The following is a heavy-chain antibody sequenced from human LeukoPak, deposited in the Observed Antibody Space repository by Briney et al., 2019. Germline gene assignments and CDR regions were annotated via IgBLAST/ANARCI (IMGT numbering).Heavy chain of an antibody. D-gene: IGHD3-22*01. CDR1: GFTVSSNY. J-gene: IGHJ4*02. Sequence: GGSLRLSCAASGFTVSSNYMSWVRQAPGKGLEWVSVIYSGGSTYYADSVKGRFTISRDNSKNTLYLQMNSLRAEDTAVYYCARDSGYPTSYYFDYWGQGTLVTASS. CDR2: IYSGGST. V-gene: IGHV3-53*01. CDR3: ARDSGYPTSYYFDY.